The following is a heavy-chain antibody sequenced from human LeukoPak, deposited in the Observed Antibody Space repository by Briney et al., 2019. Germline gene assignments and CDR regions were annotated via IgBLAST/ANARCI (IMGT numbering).Heavy chain of an antibody. Sequence: ASVKVSCKASGYTFTSYGISWVRQAPGQGLEWMGWISAYNGNTNYAQKLQGRVTMTTDTSTSTAYMELRSLRSDDTAVYYCARAVGHGSGTYYNVKFDYWGQGTLVTVSS. J-gene: IGHJ4*02. CDR1: GYTFTSYG. D-gene: IGHD3-10*01. CDR3: ARAVGHGSGTYYNVKFDY. CDR2: ISAYNGNT. V-gene: IGHV1-18*01.